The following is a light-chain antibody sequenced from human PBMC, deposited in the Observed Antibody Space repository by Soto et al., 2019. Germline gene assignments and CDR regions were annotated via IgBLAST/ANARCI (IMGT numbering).Light chain of an antibody. Sequence: ESVLTQSPGTLSLSPGEKATLSCRASQSVSSSYLAWYQQKPGQAPRLLIYGASSRATRIPDRFSGSGSGKDFTLTVSRLEPEDFAVYYCQQFGSSSWTFGQGTKVDIK. CDR3: QQFGSSSWT. J-gene: IGKJ1*01. CDR1: QSVSSSY. CDR2: GAS. V-gene: IGKV3-20*01.